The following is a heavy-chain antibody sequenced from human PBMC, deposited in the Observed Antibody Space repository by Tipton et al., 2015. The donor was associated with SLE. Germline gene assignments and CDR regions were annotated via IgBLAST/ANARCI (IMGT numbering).Heavy chain of an antibody. CDR1: GGSISSYY. J-gene: IGHJ3*02. Sequence: TLSLTCTVSGGSISSYYWGWIRQPPGKGLEWIGYIYYSGSTNYNPSLKSRVTISVDTSKNQFSLKLSSVTAADTAVYYCAAQRADSSSYDAFDIWGQGTMVTVSS. CDR3: AAQRADSSSYDAFDI. D-gene: IGHD6-13*01. CDR2: IYYSGST. V-gene: IGHV4-59*01.